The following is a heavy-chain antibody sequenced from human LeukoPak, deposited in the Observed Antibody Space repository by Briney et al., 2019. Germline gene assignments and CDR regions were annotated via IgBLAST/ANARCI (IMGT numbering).Heavy chain of an antibody. Sequence: PGGSLRLSCAASGFTFSSYAMSWVRQAPGKGLEWVAVISYDGSNKYYADTVKGRFTISRDNSKDTLYLQMNSLRAEDTAVYYCASRTPGGSLDNWGQGTLVTVSS. D-gene: IGHD1-26*01. CDR2: ISYDGSNK. V-gene: IGHV3-30-3*01. J-gene: IGHJ4*02. CDR3: ASRTPGGSLDN. CDR1: GFTFSSYA.